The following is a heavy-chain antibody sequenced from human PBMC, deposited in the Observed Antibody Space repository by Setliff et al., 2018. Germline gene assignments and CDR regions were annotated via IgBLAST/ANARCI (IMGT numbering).Heavy chain of an antibody. Sequence: GSLRLSCGASGFTFSNAWMSWVRQAPGKGLEWVGRIKRITDSGTTDHAAPVKGRFTVSRDDSISTLYLQMNSLKTEDTAVYYCTTSPISSGWHSNFDYNMDVWGQGTTVTVS. V-gene: IGHV3-15*01. D-gene: IGHD6-19*01. J-gene: IGHJ6*02. CDR2: IKRITDSGTT. CDR3: TTSPISSGWHSNFDYNMDV. CDR1: GFTFSNAW.